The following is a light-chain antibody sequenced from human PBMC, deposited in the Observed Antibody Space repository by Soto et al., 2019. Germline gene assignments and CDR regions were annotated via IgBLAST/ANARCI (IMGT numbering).Light chain of an antibody. CDR1: SSDVGSYNL. Sequence: QSALTQPASVSGSPGQSITISCTGTSSDVGSYNLVSWYQQHPGKAPKLMIYEGTQRPSGISNRFSGSKSGNTASLAISGLQAEDEADDHCCSYAGSSTYVFGTGTKVTVL. CDR2: EGT. J-gene: IGLJ1*01. CDR3: CSYAGSSTYV. V-gene: IGLV2-23*01.